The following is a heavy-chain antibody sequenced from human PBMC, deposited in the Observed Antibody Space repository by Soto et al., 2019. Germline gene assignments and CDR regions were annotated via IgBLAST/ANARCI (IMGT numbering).Heavy chain of an antibody. Sequence: EVQLVESGGGLVQPGGSLRLSCAASGFTFSNYWMSWVRQAPGKGLEWVANIKQDGSEKYYVDSVKGRFTISRDNAKNSLYLQMNSLRAEDTAVYYCARNSRNFWSGYYSAFYYMDVWGKGTTVTVSS. CDR1: GFTFSNYW. D-gene: IGHD3-3*01. CDR3: ARNSRNFWSGYYSAFYYMDV. CDR2: IKQDGSEK. V-gene: IGHV3-7*01. J-gene: IGHJ6*03.